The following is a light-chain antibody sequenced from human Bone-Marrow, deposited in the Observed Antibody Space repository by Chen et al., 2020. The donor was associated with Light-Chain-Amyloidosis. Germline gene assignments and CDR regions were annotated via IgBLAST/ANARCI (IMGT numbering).Light chain of an antibody. CDR3: QSADSSGTYEVI. V-gene: IGLV3-25*03. J-gene: IGLJ2*01. CDR2: RDT. CDR1: DLPTKY. Sequence: SYELPQPPSVPVSPGQTARMTCSGDDLPTKYAYWYQQKPSQAPVLVIHRDTERPSGISERFSGSSSGTTATLTISGVQAEDEADYHCQSADSSGTYEVIFGGGTKLTVL.